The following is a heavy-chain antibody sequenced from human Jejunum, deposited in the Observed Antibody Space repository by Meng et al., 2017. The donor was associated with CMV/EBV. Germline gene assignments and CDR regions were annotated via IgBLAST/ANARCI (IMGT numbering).Heavy chain of an antibody. D-gene: IGHD1-26*01. CDR3: AASRPEGGACDY. J-gene: IGHJ4*02. V-gene: IGHV4-4*07. Sequence: QMQLQEAGPGPVNPSETPVLTSPFSVCSINRNNWNWVRPPAGKGLEWIGLIYTSGNTLSNPSLRSRVTMSVDTSKNQFSLKLNSMTAADTAVYYCAASRPEGGACDYWGRGTLVTVSS. CDR2: IYTSGNT. CDR1: VCSINRNN.